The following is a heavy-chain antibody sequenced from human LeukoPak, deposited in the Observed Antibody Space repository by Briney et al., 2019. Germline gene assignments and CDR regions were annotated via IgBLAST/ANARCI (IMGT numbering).Heavy chain of an antibody. CDR2: IYSGGST. V-gene: IGHV3-53*01. CDR1: GFTVSSNY. J-gene: IGHJ3*02. D-gene: IGHD1-26*01. CDR3: AKDQGGSYYYDAFDI. Sequence: GGSLRLSCAASGFTVSSNYMSWVRQAPGKGLEWVSVIYSGGSTYYADSVKGRFTISRDNSKNTLYLQMNSLRAEDTAVYYCAKDQGGSYYYDAFDIWGQGTMVTVSS.